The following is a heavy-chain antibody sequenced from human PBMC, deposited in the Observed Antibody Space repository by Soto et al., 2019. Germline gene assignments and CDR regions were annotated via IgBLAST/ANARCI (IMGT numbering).Heavy chain of an antibody. J-gene: IGHJ4*02. CDR3: ARGSANYYANVDY. V-gene: IGHV3-33*01. CDR1: GFTFSSYG. Sequence: QVQLVESGGGVVQPGRSLRLSCAASGFTFSSYGMHWVRQAPGKGLEWVAVIWYDGSNKYYADSVKGRFTISRDNSKNTLYLQRNSLRAEDTAVYYCARGSANYYANVDYWGQGTLVTVSS. CDR2: IWYDGSNK. D-gene: IGHD1-26*01.